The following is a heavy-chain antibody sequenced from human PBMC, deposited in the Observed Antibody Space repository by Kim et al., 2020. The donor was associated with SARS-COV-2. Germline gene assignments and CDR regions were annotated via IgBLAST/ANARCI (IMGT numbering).Heavy chain of an antibody. J-gene: IGHJ4*02. Sequence: ADSVKGRFTISRDNYKNTLYLQMNSRGAEDTAVYYCARGWVVIERYYLDYWGQGTLVTVSS. D-gene: IGHD3-22*01. V-gene: IGHV3-30*07. CDR3: ARGWVVIERYYLDY.